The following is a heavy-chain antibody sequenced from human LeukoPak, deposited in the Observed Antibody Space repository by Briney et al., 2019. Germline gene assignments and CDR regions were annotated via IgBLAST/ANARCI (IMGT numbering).Heavy chain of an antibody. CDR2: INAGNGNT. J-gene: IGHJ4*02. D-gene: IGHD3-10*01. CDR3: AREFLLYGSGSYLDY. V-gene: IGHV1-3*01. CDR1: GYTFTGYY. Sequence: GASVKVSCKASGYTFTGYYMHWVRQAPGQRLEWMGWINAGNGNTKYSQKFQGRVTITRDTSASTAYMELSSLRSEDTAVYYCAREFLLYGSGSYLDYWGQGTLVTVSS.